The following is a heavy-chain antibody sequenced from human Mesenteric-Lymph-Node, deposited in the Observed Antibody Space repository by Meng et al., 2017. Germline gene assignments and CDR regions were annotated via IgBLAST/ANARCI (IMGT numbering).Heavy chain of an antibody. Sequence: GRPQESGPGLVRPSGTLSLTCGVSGVSISSNIRWTWVRQPPGKGLEWIGDIDDSGSTNYNPSLNSRISISLDKSKNHFSLKVNSVTAADTAVYYCARAAGAAEYFQHWGQGTLVTVSS. D-gene: IGHD1-26*01. CDR1: GVSISSNIR. CDR2: IDDSGST. V-gene: IGHV4-4*02. J-gene: IGHJ1*01. CDR3: ARAAGAAEYFQH.